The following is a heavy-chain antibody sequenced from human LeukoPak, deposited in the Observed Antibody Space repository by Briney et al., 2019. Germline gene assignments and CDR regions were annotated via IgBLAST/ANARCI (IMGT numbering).Heavy chain of an antibody. Sequence: GRSLRLSCAASGFTFSSYGMHWVRQAPGKGLEWVAVIRYDGSNKYYADSVKGRFTISRDNSKNTLYLQMNSLRAEDTAVYYCARDAPLRYFDWLSYGMDVWGQGTTVTVSS. V-gene: IGHV3-33*01. CDR2: IRYDGSNK. J-gene: IGHJ6*02. D-gene: IGHD3-9*01. CDR1: GFTFSSYG. CDR3: ARDAPLRYFDWLSYGMDV.